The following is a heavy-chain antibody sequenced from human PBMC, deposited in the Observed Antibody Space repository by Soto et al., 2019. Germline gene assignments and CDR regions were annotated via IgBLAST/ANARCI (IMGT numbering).Heavy chain of an antibody. CDR3: ARVYSSSRHDAFDI. CDR2: ISSSSSYI. Sequence: GGSLRLSCAASGFTFSSYSMNWVRQAPGKGLEWVSYISSSSSYIYYADSVKGRFTISRDNAKNSLYLQMNSLRAEDTAVYYCARVYSSSRHDAFDIWGQGTMVTVSS. CDR1: GFTFSSYS. V-gene: IGHV3-21*01. D-gene: IGHD6-13*01. J-gene: IGHJ3*02.